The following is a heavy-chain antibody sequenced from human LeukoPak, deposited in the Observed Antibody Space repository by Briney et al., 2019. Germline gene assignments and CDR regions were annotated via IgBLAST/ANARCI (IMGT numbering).Heavy chain of an antibody. D-gene: IGHD2-2*01. Sequence: PSETLSLTCAVYGGSLSGYYWSWIRQPPGKGLEWIGEMHHSGRTNYNPSLKSRITISVDKSKNQVFLRLNSVAAADTALYYCARAQEGCSRASCYLEAWGQGTLVTVSS. CDR3: ARAQEGCSRASCYLEA. V-gene: IGHV4-34*01. CDR2: MHHSGRT. CDR1: GGSLSGYY. J-gene: IGHJ5*02.